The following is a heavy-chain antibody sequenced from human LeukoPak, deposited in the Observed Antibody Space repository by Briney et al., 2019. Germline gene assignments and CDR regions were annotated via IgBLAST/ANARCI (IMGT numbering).Heavy chain of an antibody. V-gene: IGHV4-59*01. CDR2: IYYSGST. J-gene: IGHJ4*02. D-gene: IGHD3-10*01. Sequence: PSETLSLTCAVSGGSISSYYWSWIRQPPGKGLEWIGYIYYSGSTNYNPSLKSRVTISVDTSKNQFSLKLSSVTAADTAVYYCARDGDGYFDYWGQGTLVTVSS. CDR1: GGSISSYY. CDR3: ARDGDGYFDY.